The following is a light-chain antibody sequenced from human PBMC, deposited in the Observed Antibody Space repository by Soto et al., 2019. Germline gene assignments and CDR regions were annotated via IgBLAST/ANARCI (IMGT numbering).Light chain of an antibody. Sequence: QSALTQPRSVSGSPGQSVTISCTGTSSDVGGYNYVSWYQQHPGKAPKLMIYDVSKRPSGVPDRFSGSKSGNTASLTISGLQAEDEADYYCCSYAVRSFGGVTNVTVL. J-gene: IGLJ2*01. CDR2: DVS. CDR3: CSYAVRS. CDR1: SSDVGGYNY. V-gene: IGLV2-11*01.